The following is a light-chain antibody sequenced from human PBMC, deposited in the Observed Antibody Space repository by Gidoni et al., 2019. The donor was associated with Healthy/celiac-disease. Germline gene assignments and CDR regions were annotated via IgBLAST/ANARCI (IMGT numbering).Light chain of an antibody. CDR2: SGS. CDR1: QSLLHSNGYNY. V-gene: IGKV2-28*01. Sequence: DIVMTQSPLSLPVTPGEPASISCRSSQSLLHSNGYNYLDWYLQKPGQSPQLLIYSGSNRASGVPDRFSGSGSGTDFTLKISRVEAEDVGVYYCMQALQTPVAFGQGTKVEIK. CDR3: MQALQTPVA. J-gene: IGKJ1*01.